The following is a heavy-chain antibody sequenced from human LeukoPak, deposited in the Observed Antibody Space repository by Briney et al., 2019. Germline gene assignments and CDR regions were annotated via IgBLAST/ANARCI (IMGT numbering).Heavy chain of an antibody. CDR2: ISSSGSTI. Sequence: GGSLRLSCAASGFTFSDYYMSWIRQAPEKGLEWVSYISSSGSTIYYADSVKGRFTISRDNAKNSLYLQMNSLRAEDTAVYYCARDPAPGAFDIWGQGTMVTVSS. CDR1: GFTFSDYY. V-gene: IGHV3-11*01. J-gene: IGHJ3*02. CDR3: ARDPAPGAFDI.